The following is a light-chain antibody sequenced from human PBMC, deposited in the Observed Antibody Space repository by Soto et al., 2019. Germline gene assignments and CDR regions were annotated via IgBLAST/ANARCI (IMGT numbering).Light chain of an antibody. CDR2: GAS. Sequence: EIVMTQSPATLSVSPGESATLSCMASQSVINNLAWYQKKPCQAPRLLIYGASTRATGIPSRFSGSGSVTEFTLTISSLQYEDFAVYYCQQYNNWWTFGQGTRVESK. V-gene: IGKV3-15*01. J-gene: IGKJ1*01. CDR1: QSVINN. CDR3: QQYNNWWT.